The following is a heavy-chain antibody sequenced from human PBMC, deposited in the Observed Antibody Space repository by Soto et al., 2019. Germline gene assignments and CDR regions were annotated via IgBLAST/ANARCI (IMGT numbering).Heavy chain of an antibody. J-gene: IGHJ6*02. D-gene: IGHD2-15*01. CDR1: GYTFTSYD. CDR3: ARDLGTILRLLKDYYGMDV. V-gene: IGHV1-8*01. CDR2: MNPNSGNT. Sequence: ASVKVSCKASGYTFTSYDINWVRQATGQGLEWMGWMNPNSGNTGYAQKFQGRVTMTRNTSISTAYMELSSLRSEDTDVYYCARDLGTILRLLKDYYGMDVWGQGTTVTVSS.